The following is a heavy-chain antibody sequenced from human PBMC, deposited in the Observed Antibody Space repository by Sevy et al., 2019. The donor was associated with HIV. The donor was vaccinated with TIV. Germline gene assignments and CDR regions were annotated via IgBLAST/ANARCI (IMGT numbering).Heavy chain of an antibody. Sequence: GGSLRLSCAASGFTISSNYLSWVRQVPGKGLESVSVIYGNHSTYYADFVKGRFTISRDNSKNTLYLQMNSLRAEDTAIYYCARGEQWLSFNYWGQGTLVTVSS. CDR1: GFTISSNY. J-gene: IGHJ4*02. D-gene: IGHD6-19*01. V-gene: IGHV3-53*01. CDR2: IYGNHST. CDR3: ARGEQWLSFNY.